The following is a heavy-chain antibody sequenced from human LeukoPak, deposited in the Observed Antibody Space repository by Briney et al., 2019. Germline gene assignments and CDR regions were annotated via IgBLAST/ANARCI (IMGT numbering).Heavy chain of an antibody. V-gene: IGHV3-30*02. CDR1: GFTFSSYG. J-gene: IGHJ4*02. CDR2: IRYDGSNK. CDR3: AKSRIVVVPAASHYFDY. Sequence: PGGSLRLSCAASGFTFSSYGMHWVRQAPGKGLEWVAFIRYDGSNKYYADSVKGRFTISRDNSKNTLYLQMNSLRAEDTAVYYCAKSRIVVVPAASHYFDYWGQGTLVTVSS. D-gene: IGHD2-2*01.